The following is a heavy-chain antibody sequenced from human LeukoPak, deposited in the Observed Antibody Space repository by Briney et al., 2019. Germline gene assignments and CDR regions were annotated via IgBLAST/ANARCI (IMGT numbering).Heavy chain of an antibody. D-gene: IGHD6-13*01. CDR1: LFFFRKSW. J-gene: IGHJ4*02. CDR3: ARDAHSSRWT. V-gene: IGHV3-74*03. Sequence: GWSLPLSCACCLFFFRKSWMHWVRQAAGRGLAWVARMNRDGRCLSLVGSVKGGLIHTLQNAKNTLILQMNNLRASDRGVYFCARDAHSSRWTWGQGTLVTVSS. CDR2: MNRDGRCL.